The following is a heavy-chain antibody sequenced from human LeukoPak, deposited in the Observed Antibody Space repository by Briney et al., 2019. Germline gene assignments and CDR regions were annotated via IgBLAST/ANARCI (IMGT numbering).Heavy chain of an antibody. Sequence: SETLSLTCTVSGGSISSSSYYWGWIRQPPGKGLEWIGSIYYSGSAYHNPSLKSRVTISVDTSNNQFSLKLSSVTAADTAVYYCARRRGKDFDSWGQGTLVTVSS. CDR3: ARRRGKDFDS. CDR2: IYYSGSA. V-gene: IGHV4-39*01. D-gene: IGHD3-16*01. CDR1: GGSISSSSYY. J-gene: IGHJ4*02.